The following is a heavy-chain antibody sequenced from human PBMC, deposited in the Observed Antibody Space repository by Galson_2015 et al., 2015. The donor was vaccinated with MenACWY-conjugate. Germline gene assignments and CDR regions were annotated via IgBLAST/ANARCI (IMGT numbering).Heavy chain of an antibody. CDR1: GFTFSSYR. J-gene: IGHJ4*02. V-gene: IGHV3-48*04. CDR3: ASGHYYDSSGYYPY. D-gene: IGHD3-22*01. CDR2: ISDSGSTI. Sequence: SLRLSCAASGFTFSSYRMNWVRQAPGRGLEWVSYISDSGSTIYYTDSVKGRFTISRDNAKDSLYLEMKSLRAEDTAVYYCASGHYYDSSGYYPYWGQGILVTVSS.